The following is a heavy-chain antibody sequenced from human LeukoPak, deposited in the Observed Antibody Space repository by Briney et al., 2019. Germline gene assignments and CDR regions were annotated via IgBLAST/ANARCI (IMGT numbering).Heavy chain of an antibody. CDR1: GYTFTSYG. CDR2: ISAYNGNT. J-gene: IGHJ4*02. Sequence: ASVKVSCKASGYTFTSYGISWVRQAPGQGLEWMGWISAYNGNTNYAQKLQVRVTMTTDTSTSTAYMELRSLRSDDTAVYYCARDVGCSSTSCYAHFDYWGQGTLVTSPQ. V-gene: IGHV1-18*04. D-gene: IGHD2-2*01. CDR3: ARDVGCSSTSCYAHFDY.